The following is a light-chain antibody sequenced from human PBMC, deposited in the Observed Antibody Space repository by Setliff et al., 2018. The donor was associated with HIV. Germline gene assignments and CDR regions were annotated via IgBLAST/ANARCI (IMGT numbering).Light chain of an antibody. CDR1: SSDVGGYNY. CDR2: DVS. Sequence: QSALTQPASVSGSPGQSITISCTGTSSDVGGYNYVSWYQQPPGKAPKLMIFDVSERPSGVSNRFSGSKSGNTASLTISVLQAEDEANYYCLSHTSRSTYVFGTGTKVTVL. V-gene: IGLV2-14*01. J-gene: IGLJ1*01. CDR3: LSHTSRSTYV.